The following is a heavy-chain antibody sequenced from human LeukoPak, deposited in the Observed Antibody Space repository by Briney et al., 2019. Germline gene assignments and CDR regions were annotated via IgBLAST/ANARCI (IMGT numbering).Heavy chain of an antibody. J-gene: IGHJ4*02. CDR2: ISSSGSTI. CDR3: ARAKEMATITDY. V-gene: IGHV3-48*04. CDR1: GFTFSSYA. Sequence: GGSLRLSCTASGFTFSSYAMNWVRQAPGKGLEWVSYISSSGSTIYYADSVKGRFTISRDNSKNTLYLQMNSLRAEDTAVYYCARAKEMATITDYWGQGTLVTVSS. D-gene: IGHD5-24*01.